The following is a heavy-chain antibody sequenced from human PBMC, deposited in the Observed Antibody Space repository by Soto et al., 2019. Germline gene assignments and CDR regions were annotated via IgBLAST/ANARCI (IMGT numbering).Heavy chain of an antibody. CDR2: IKPDGSGE. CDR3: AKLLNGVTALDY. V-gene: IGHV3-7*01. Sequence: GSLRLCCTASGITLSRDWMTWVRQAPGKGLEWVASIKPDGSGEYYLDSVKGRFTISRDNTKNSLYLQANSLRAEDTAMYFCAKLLNGVTALDYWGQGTLVTVSS. J-gene: IGHJ4*02. D-gene: IGHD2-21*02. CDR1: GITLSRDW.